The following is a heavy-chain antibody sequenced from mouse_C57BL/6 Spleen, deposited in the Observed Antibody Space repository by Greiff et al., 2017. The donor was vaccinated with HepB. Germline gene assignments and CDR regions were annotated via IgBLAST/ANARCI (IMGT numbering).Heavy chain of an antibody. Sequence: EVQLQQSGPELVKPGASVKIPCKASGYTFTDYNMDWVKQSHGKSLEWIGDINPNNGGTIYNQKFKGKATLTVDKSSSTAYMELRSLTSEDTAVYYCARKRSTTAPWYVDVWGTGTTVTVSS. CDR3: ARKRSTTAPWYVDV. D-gene: IGHD1-2*01. J-gene: IGHJ1*03. V-gene: IGHV1-18*01. CDR2: INPNNGGT. CDR1: GYTFTDYN.